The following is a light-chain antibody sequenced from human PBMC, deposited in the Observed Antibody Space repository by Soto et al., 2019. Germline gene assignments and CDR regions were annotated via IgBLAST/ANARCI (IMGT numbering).Light chain of an antibody. J-gene: IGKJ3*01. V-gene: IGKV3-20*01. CDR3: QQYGSSPEFT. Sequence: EIVLTQSPATLSLSPGERATLSCRASQSVSSYLAWYQQKPGQAPRLLIYDASNRATGIPARFSGSGSGTDFTLTISRLEPEDFAVYYCQQYGSSPEFTFGPGTKVDIK. CDR1: QSVSSY. CDR2: DAS.